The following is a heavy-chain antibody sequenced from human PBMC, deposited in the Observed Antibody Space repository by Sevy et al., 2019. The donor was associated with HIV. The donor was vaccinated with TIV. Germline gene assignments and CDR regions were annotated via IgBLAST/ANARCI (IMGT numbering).Heavy chain of an antibody. J-gene: IGHJ4*02. CDR1: GGSISSGGYS. Sequence: SETLSLTCAVSGGSISSGGYSWSWMRQPPGKGLEWIGYIYHSGSTYYNPSLKSRVTISVDRSKNQFSLKLSSVTAAGTAVYYCARAGYCSSTSCYNFDYWGQGTLVTVSS. CDR2: IYHSGST. V-gene: IGHV4-30-2*01. D-gene: IGHD2-2*01. CDR3: ARAGYCSSTSCYNFDY.